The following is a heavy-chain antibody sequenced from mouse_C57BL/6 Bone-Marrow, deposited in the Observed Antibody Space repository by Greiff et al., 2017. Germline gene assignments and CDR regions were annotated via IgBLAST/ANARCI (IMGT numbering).Heavy chain of an antibody. CDR3: ARGESNYLYWYFDV. D-gene: IGHD2-5*01. V-gene: IGHV1-69*01. Sequence: VQLQQPGAELVMPGASVKLSCKASGYTFTSYWMHWVKQRPGQGLEWIGEIDPSDSYTNYNQKFKGKSTLTVDKSSSTAYMQLSSLTSEDSAVYYCARGESNYLYWYFDVWGTGTTVTGSS. J-gene: IGHJ1*03. CDR1: GYTFTSYW. CDR2: IDPSDSYT.